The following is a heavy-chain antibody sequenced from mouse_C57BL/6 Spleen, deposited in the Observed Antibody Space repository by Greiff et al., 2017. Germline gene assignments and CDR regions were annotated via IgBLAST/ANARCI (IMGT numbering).Heavy chain of an antibody. V-gene: IGHV1-80*01. D-gene: IGHD1-1*01. CDR3: ARAGDYCGSSYDYFDY. J-gene: IGHJ2*01. CDR1: GYAFSSYW. Sequence: VQLQESGAELVKPGASVKISCKASGYAFSSYWMNWVKQRPGKGLEWIGQIYPGDGDTNYNGKFKGKATLTADKSSSTAYMQLSSLTSEDSAVYFCARAGDYCGSSYDYFDYWGQGTTLTVSS. CDR2: IYPGDGDT.